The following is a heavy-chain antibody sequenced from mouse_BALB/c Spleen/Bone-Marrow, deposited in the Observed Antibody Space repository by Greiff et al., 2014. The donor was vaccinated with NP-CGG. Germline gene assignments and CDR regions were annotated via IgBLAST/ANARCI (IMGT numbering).Heavy chain of an antibody. Sequence: DVQLVESGGGLVQPGGSRKLSCAASGFTFSNFGMHWVRQAPEKGLEWVAYISGGSSSIYYGDTVKGRFTISRDNPKNTLFLQMTSLRSEDTAMYFCSRGEDYDGYAMDYWGRGTSITVSS. CDR2: ISGGSSSI. CDR1: GFTFSNFG. CDR3: SRGEDYDGYAMDY. J-gene: IGHJ4*01. D-gene: IGHD2-4*01. V-gene: IGHV5-17*02.